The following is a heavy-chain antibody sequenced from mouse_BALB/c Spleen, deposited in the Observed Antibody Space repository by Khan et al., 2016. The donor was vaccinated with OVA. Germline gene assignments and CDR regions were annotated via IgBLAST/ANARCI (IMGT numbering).Heavy chain of an antibody. CDR3: ARENYYGRGCYAMDY. J-gene: IGHJ4*01. Sequence: DLVKPGASVKLSCKASGYTFTSYRINWIKQRPGQGLEWIGRIGPGSSNAYYNDMFKGKATLTVDTSSNTAYIQLSSLSSEDSAVYFCARENYYGRGCYAMDYWGQGVSVTVSA. D-gene: IGHD1-1*01. CDR1: GYTFTSYR. CDR2: IGPGSSNA. V-gene: IGHV1S41*01.